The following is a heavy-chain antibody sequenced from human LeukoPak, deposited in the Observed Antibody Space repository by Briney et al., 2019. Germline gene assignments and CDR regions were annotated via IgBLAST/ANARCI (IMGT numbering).Heavy chain of an antibody. CDR1: GGSFSGYY. D-gene: IGHD3-22*01. V-gene: IGHV4-34*01. CDR2: INHSGST. J-gene: IGHJ6*02. CDR3: ARLNRKGYYYDSSGYYLKSDYYYGMEV. Sequence: SETLSLTCAVYGGSFSGYYWSWIRQPPGKGLEWIGEINHSGSTNYNPSLKSRVTISVDTSKNQFSLKLSSVTAADTAVYYCARLNRKGYYYDSSGYYLKSDYYYGMEVWGQGTTVTVSS.